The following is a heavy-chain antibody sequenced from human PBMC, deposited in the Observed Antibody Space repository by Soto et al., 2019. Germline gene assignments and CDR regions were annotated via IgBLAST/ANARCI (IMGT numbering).Heavy chain of an antibody. D-gene: IGHD6-13*01. CDR2: IYYSGST. CDR1: GGSISSGGYY. V-gene: IGHV4-31*03. J-gene: IGHJ5*02. CDR3: ARVAGYSSSWYWFDP. Sequence: SETLSLTCTVSGGSISSGGYYWSWIRQHPGKGLEWIGYIYYSGSTYYNPSLKSRVTISVDTSKNQFSLKLSSVTAADTAVYYCARVAGYSSSWYWFDPWGQGTPVTVPS.